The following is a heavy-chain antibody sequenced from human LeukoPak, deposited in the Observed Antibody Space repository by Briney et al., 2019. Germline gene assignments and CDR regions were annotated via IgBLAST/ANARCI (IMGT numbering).Heavy chain of an antibody. CDR2: ITGSGGST. CDR1: GFTLNFHA. V-gene: IGHV3-23*01. Sequence: GGSLRLACAASGFTLNFHAMIWVREAPGKGLEWVSGITGSGGSTYYADSVKGRFTISRDNSKSTLYLQMNSLRAEDTAVYYCAKDRQVVITTPLDYWGQGALVTVSS. J-gene: IGHJ4*02. CDR3: AKDRQVVITTPLDY. D-gene: IGHD3-22*01.